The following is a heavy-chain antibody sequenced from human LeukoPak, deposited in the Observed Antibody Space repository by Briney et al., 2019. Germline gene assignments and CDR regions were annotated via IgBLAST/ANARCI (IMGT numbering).Heavy chain of an antibody. CDR1: GFTFSSYS. D-gene: IGHD6-13*01. CDR2: ISSSSSYI. J-gene: IGHJ5*02. Sequence: GGSLRLSCAASGFTFSSYSMNWVRQAPGKGLEWVSSISSSSSYIYYADSVKGRFTISRDNAKNSLYLQMNSLRAEDTAVYYCARNEGQQLSRSWFDPWGQGTLVTASS. CDR3: ARNEGQQLSRSWFDP. V-gene: IGHV3-21*01.